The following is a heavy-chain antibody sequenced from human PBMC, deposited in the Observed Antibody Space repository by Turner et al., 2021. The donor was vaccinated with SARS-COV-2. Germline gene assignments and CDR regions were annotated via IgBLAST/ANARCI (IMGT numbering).Heavy chain of an antibody. V-gene: IGHV1-2*02. CDR1: GYTFSGYY. D-gene: IGHD3-3*01. Sequence: QVQLVQSGAEVKKPGASVKVSCKASGYTFSGYYMHWVRQAPGQGLEWMGWINPNSGGTNYAQKFQGRVTMTGDTSISTAYMELSRLRSDDTAVYYCARDHRFLEWLPYVDYYYYGMDVWGQGTTVTVSS. CDR2: INPNSGGT. J-gene: IGHJ6*02. CDR3: ARDHRFLEWLPYVDYYYYGMDV.